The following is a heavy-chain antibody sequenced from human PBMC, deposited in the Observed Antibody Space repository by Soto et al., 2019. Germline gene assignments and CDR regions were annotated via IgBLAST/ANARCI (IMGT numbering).Heavy chain of an antibody. Sequence: VQLVESGGGLVKPGGSLRLSCAASGFTFSSYSMNWVRQAPGKGLEWVSSISSSSSYIYYADSVKGRFTISRDNAKNSLYLQMNSLRAEDTAVYYCARYSSGYYPPFDYWGQGTLVTVSS. J-gene: IGHJ4*02. V-gene: IGHV3-21*01. CDR3: ARYSSGYYPPFDY. CDR1: GFTFSSYS. D-gene: IGHD6-19*01. CDR2: ISSSSSYI.